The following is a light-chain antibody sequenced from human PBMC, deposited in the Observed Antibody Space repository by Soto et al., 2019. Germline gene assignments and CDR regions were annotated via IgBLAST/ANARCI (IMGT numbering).Light chain of an antibody. CDR1: SSDVGAYNF. CDR3: YSYRGSNAWV. J-gene: IGLJ3*02. Sequence: QSALTQPASVSGSPGQSITISCTGTSSDVGAYNFVSWYQHHPGTAPKLMIYEVSNRPSGASNRFSGSKSGNTASLTISGLQTEDEADYNCYSYRGSNAWVFGGGTQLTVL. V-gene: IGLV2-14*01. CDR2: EVS.